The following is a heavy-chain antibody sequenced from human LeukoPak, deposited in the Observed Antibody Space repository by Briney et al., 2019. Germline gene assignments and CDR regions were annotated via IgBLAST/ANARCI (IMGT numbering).Heavy chain of an antibody. D-gene: IGHD1-1*01. CDR1: GGSTSSGGYY. J-gene: IGHJ4*02. CDR3: ARGKRVGYYFDY. CDR2: IYYSGST. V-gene: IGHV4-31*03. Sequence: PSETLSLTCTVSGGSTSSGGYYWSWIRQHPGKGLEWIGYIYYSGSTYYNPSLKSRVTISVDTSKNQFSLKLSSVTAADTAVYYCARGKRVGYYFDYWGQGTLVTVSS.